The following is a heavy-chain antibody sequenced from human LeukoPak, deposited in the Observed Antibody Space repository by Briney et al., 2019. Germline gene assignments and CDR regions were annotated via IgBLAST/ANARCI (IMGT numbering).Heavy chain of an antibody. CDR2: INPNSGGT. J-gene: IGHJ6*03. V-gene: IGHV1-2*02. D-gene: IGHD2-15*01. CDR3: ARARLTYCSGGSCYSGSYMDV. Sequence: APVKVSCKASGYTFTGYYIHWVRQAPGQGLEWMGWINPNSGGTNYAQKFQGRVTMTRDTSISTAYMELSRLRSDDTAVYYCARARLTYCSGGSCYSGSYMDVWGKGTTVTVSS. CDR1: GYTFTGYY.